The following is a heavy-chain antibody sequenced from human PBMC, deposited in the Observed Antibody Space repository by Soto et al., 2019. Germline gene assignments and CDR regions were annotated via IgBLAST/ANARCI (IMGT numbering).Heavy chain of an antibody. CDR3: AKDMNYYYYGMDV. CDR2: ISWNSGSI. J-gene: IGHJ6*02. Sequence: EVQLVESGGGLVQPGRSLRLSCAASGFTFDDYAMHWVRQAPGKGLEWVSGISWNSGSIGYADSVKGRFTISRDNAKNSLYLQMNSLRAEDTAMYYCAKDMNYYYYGMDVWGQGTTVTVSS. CDR1: GFTFDDYA. V-gene: IGHV3-9*01.